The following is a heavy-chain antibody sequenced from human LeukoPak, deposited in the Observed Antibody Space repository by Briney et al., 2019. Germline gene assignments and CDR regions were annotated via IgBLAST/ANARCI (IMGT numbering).Heavy chain of an antibody. CDR2: IYCSGST. J-gene: IGHJ4*02. D-gene: IGHD3-9*01. V-gene: IGHV4-30-4*08. CDR3: ARGTYYDILTGSSWYFDY. Sequence: SETLSLTCTVSGGSISSGDYYWSWIRQPPGKGLEWIGYIYCSGSTYYNPSLKSRVTISVDTSKNQFSLKLSSVTAADTAVYYCARGTYYDILTGSSWYFDYWGQGTLVTVSS. CDR1: GGSISSGDYY.